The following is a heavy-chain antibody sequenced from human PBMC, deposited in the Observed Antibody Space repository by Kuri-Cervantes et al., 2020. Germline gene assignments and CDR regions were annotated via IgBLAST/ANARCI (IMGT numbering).Heavy chain of an antibody. CDR1: GFTFSSYG. V-gene: IGHV3-30*03. J-gene: IGHJ3*02. CDR2: ISYDGSKN. D-gene: IGHD2-2*01. CDR3: TSGVPAAFDI. Sequence: GESLKISCAASGFTFSSYGMHWVRQPPGKGLEWVAVISYDGSKNYNADSVKGRFTITRDNSKNTLYLQMNSMRAEDTAVYYCTSGVPAAFDIWGQGTMVTVSS.